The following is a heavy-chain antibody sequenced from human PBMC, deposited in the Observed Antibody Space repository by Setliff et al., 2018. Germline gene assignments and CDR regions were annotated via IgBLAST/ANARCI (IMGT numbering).Heavy chain of an antibody. CDR2: ISPYSGET. D-gene: IGHD6-19*01. CDR1: GYNFITFG. V-gene: IGHV1-18*01. CDR3: VRSSARQVVLAADFDF. Sequence: GASVKVSCKTSGYNFITFGISWVRQAPGQGPEWMGWISPYSGETNYAQKFQDRLSVTADTSSKTTYMELKSLRSDDTAVYYCVRSSARQVVLAADFDFWGQGTPVTVSS. J-gene: IGHJ4*02.